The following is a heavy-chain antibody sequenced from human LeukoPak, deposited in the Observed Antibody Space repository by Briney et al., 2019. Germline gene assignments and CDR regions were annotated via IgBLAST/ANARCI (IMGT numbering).Heavy chain of an antibody. J-gene: IGHJ4*02. Sequence: GRSLRLSCAASGFTFSSYAMSWVRQAPGKGLEWVSAISGSGGSTYYADSVKGRLTISRDNSKNTLYLQMNSLRAEDTAVYYCAKDGGYSGYDPYYFDYWGQGTLVTVSS. CDR3: AKDGGYSGYDPYYFDY. CDR1: GFTFSSYA. V-gene: IGHV3-23*01. CDR2: ISGSGGST. D-gene: IGHD5-12*01.